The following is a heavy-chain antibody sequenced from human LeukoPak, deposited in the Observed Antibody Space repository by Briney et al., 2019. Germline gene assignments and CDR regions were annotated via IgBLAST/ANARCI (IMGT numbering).Heavy chain of an antibody. J-gene: IGHJ4*02. Sequence: SETLSLTCTVSGGSISSYYWNWIRQPPGKGLEWIGYISYSGSTNYNPSLKSRVTISVDTSKNQFSVKLSSVTAADTAVYYCARGPTVTTDYWGQGTLVTVSS. CDR2: ISYSGST. CDR3: ARGPTVTTDY. V-gene: IGHV4-59*01. D-gene: IGHD4-17*01. CDR1: GGSISSYY.